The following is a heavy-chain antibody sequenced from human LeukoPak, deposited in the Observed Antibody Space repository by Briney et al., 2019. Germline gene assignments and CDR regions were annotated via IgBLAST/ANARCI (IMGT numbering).Heavy chain of an antibody. CDR3: ARVGGWYYDILTGYLTDY. CDR1: GYTFTSYG. J-gene: IGHJ4*02. CDR2: ISAYNGNT. D-gene: IGHD3-9*01. Sequence: ASVKVSCKASGYTFTSYGISWVRQAPGQGLEWMGWISAYNGNTNYAQKLQGRVTMTTDTSTSTAYMELRSLRSDDTAVYYCARVGGWYYDILTGYLTDYWGQGTLATVSS. V-gene: IGHV1-18*01.